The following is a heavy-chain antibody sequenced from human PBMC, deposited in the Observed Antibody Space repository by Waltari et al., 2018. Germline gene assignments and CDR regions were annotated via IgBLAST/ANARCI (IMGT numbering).Heavy chain of an antibody. D-gene: IGHD6-6*01. Sequence: QLHLQESGPELVKPSETLYLTCTVSTVSISSGAYYWGWIRQPAGKGPEWIGNIYYSGGPHSDPSRESGVAISVDTSRNQFFLSLTSVTAADAAVYYCARAECSTSSCFFVSGFDPWGQGIQVTVSS. V-gene: IGHV4-39*01. CDR3: ARAECSTSSCFFVSGFDP. CDR1: TVSISSGAYY. CDR2: IYYSGGP. J-gene: IGHJ5*02.